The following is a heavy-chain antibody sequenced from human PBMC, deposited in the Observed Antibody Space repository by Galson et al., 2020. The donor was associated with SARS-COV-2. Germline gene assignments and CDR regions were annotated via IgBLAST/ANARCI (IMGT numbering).Heavy chain of an antibody. V-gene: IGHV3-21*01. CDR1: EFTFSTFT. CDR2: ITSSGKYI. CDR3: ARDFSSGYYYYHYGMDV. D-gene: IGHD3-22*01. Sequence: GESLKISCAASEFTFSTFTMNWVSQAPRKGLEWVSSITSSGKYIYYADSLKGRFTISRDNAKNSLYLQMNGLRAEDTAVYYCARDFSSGYYYYHYGMDVWGQGTTVTVSS. J-gene: IGHJ6*02.